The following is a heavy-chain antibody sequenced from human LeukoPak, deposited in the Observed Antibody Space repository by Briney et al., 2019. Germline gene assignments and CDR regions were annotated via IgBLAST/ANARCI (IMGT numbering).Heavy chain of an antibody. V-gene: IGHV4-39*07. J-gene: IGHJ6*03. CDR3: ARGSPYCTNGVCYHYYYMDV. CDR1: GGSISSSSYY. CDR2: IYYSGST. D-gene: IGHD2-8*01. Sequence: PSETLSLTCTVSGGSISSSSYYWGWIRQPPGKGLEWIGSIYYSGSTYYNPSLKSRVTISVDTSKNQFSLKLSSVTAADTAVYYCARGSPYCTNGVCYHYYYMDVWGKGTTVTVSS.